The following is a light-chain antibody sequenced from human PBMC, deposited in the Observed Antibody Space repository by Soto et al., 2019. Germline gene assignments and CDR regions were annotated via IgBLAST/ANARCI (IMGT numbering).Light chain of an antibody. CDR1: SSDVGGYNF. CDR2: EVS. J-gene: IGLJ2*01. CDR3: SSYAGSNNVL. V-gene: IGLV2-8*01. Sequence: QSVLTQPPSASGSPGQSVAISCTGTSSDVGGYNFVSWYQQHPGKVPKVLIYEVSKRASGVPDRFSGSKSGSTASLTVSGLQAEDEADYYCSSYAGSNNVLFGGGTKLTVV.